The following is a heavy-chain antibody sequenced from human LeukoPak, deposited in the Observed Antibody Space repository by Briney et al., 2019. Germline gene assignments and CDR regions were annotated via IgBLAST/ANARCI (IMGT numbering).Heavy chain of an antibody. V-gene: IGHV3-21*01. J-gene: IGHJ4*02. Sequence: GGSLRLSCAASGFTFSSYSMNWVRRAPGKGLEWVSYISSSSSFIYYADSAKGRFTISRDNAKNSLYLQMNSLRAEDTAVYYCAKDWTLDLDYWGQGTLVTVSS. CDR1: GFTFSSYS. D-gene: IGHD3/OR15-3a*01. CDR2: ISSSSSFI. CDR3: AKDWTLDLDY.